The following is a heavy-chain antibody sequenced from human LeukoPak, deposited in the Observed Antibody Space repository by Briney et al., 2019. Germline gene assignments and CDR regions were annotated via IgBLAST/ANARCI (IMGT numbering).Heavy chain of an antibody. CDR1: GYSFNSYG. D-gene: IGHD6-13*01. V-gene: IGHV1-18*01. CDR3: ARDRGVGSSSWYSFDY. J-gene: IGHJ4*02. Sequence: ASVKVSFKASGYSFNSYGISWVRQAPGQGLEWMGWISAYNGNTNYAQKLQGRVTMTTDTSTSTAYMELRSLRSDDTAVYYCARDRGVGSSSWYSFDYWGQGSLVTVSS. CDR2: ISAYNGNT.